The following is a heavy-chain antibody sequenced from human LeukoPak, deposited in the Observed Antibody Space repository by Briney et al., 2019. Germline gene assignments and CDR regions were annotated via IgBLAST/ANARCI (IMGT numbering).Heavy chain of an antibody. CDR3: ARERGRSYGSVPYYYYYMDV. Sequence: PSETLSLTCTVSGGSIGTYYWSWIRQPPGKGLEWIGYIYYNGYTDYNPSLKSRVTISPHTSKNQFSLKLSSVTAADTAVYYCARERGRSYGSVPYYYYYMDVWGKGTTVTVSS. CDR2: IYYNGYT. CDR1: GGSIGTYY. J-gene: IGHJ6*03. V-gene: IGHV4-59*01. D-gene: IGHD5-18*01.